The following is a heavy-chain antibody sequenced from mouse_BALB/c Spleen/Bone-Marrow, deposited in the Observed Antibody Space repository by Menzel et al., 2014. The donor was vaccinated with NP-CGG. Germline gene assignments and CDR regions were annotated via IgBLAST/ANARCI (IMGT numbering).Heavy chain of an antibody. D-gene: IGHD4-1*01. V-gene: IGHV5-17*02. CDR2: INSGSSTI. J-gene: IGHJ2*01. Sequence: EVKLMESGGGSVQPGGSRKLSCAASGFTFSSFGMHWVRQAPEKGLEWVAYINSGSSTIYYADTVKGRFTISRDNPKNTLFLQMTSLRSEDTAMYYCTRGGNWDDFDYWGQGTTLAVSS. CDR1: GFTFSSFG. CDR3: TRGGNWDDFDY.